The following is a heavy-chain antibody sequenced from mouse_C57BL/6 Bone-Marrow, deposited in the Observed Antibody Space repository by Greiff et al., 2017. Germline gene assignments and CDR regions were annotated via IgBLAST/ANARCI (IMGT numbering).Heavy chain of an antibody. CDR2: IHPNSGST. CDR1: GYTFTSYW. Sequence: VQLQQPGAELVKPGASVKLSCTASGYTFTSYWMYWVQQSPGQGLEWIGLIHPNSGSTNYNEKFKSKVTLTVDKSSSTVYKQRSNLTSKDSTVYYCARWGYYYPSTEDYYAMDYWGQGTTVTVSS. J-gene: IGHJ4*01. D-gene: IGHD2-1*01. CDR3: ARWGYYYPSTEDYYAMDY. V-gene: IGHV1-64*01.